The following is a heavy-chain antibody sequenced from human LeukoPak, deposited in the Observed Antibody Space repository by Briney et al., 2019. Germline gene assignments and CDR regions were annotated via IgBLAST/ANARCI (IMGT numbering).Heavy chain of an antibody. CDR2: IYYSGST. CDR3: ARRGYSYGRDWYFDL. V-gene: IGHV4-59*01. J-gene: IGHJ2*01. Sequence: SETLSLTCTVSGGSISSYYWSWIRQPPGKGLEWIGYIYYSGSTNYNPSLKSRVTISVDTSKNQFSLKLSSVTAADTAVYYCARRGYSYGRDWYFDLWGRGALVTVSS. D-gene: IGHD5-18*01. CDR1: GGSISSYY.